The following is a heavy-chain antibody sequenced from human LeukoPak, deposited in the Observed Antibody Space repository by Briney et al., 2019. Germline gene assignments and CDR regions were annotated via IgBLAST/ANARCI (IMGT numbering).Heavy chain of an antibody. CDR3: ARGKDY. CDR2: INHSGST. J-gene: IGHJ4*02. CDR1: GGSFGGYY. V-gene: IGHV4-34*01. Sequence: SETLSLTCAVYGGSFGGYYWSWIRQPPGKGLEWIGEINHSGSTNYNPSLKSRVTISVDTSKNQFSLKLSSVTAADTAVYYCARGKDYWGQGTLVTVSS.